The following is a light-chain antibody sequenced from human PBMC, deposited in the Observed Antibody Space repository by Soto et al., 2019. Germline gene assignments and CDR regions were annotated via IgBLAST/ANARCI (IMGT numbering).Light chain of an antibody. V-gene: IGLV1-40*01. CDR2: GNS. CDR1: SSNIGAGHD. Sequence: QSVLTQPPSVSGAPGQRVTISCTGSSSNIGAGHDVHWYQQLPGTAPKLFIFGNSNRPSGVPDRFSGSKSGTSASLAITGLQAEDEADYYCQSYDSSLSGGVFGGGTKLTVL. J-gene: IGLJ3*02. CDR3: QSYDSSLSGGV.